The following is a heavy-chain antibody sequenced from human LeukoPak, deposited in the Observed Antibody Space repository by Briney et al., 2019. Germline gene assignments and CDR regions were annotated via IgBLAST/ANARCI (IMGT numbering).Heavy chain of an antibody. Sequence: SQTLSLTCTVSGGSISSGDYYWSWIRQPPGKGLEWIGYIYYSGSTYYNPSLKSRVTISVDTSKNQFSLKLSSVTAADTAVYYCARDKGYGDYAVAPDCWGQGTPVTVSS. CDR2: IYYSGST. V-gene: IGHV4-30-4*08. J-gene: IGHJ4*02. CDR3: ARDKGYGDYAVAPDC. CDR1: GGSISSGDYY. D-gene: IGHD4-17*01.